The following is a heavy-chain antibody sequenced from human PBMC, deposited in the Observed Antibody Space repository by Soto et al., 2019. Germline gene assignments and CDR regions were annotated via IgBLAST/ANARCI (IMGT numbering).Heavy chain of an antibody. CDR3: ARVKASAVRAFDI. D-gene: IGHD3-10*01. CDR1: GYTFTSYD. Sequence: GASVKVSCKASGYTFTSYDINWVRQATGQGLEWMGWMNPNSGNTGYAQKFQGRITMTRNTSISTAYIEQSSLRSEDTAVYYCARVKASAVRAFDIWGQGTMVTVSS. V-gene: IGHV1-8*01. CDR2: MNPNSGNT. J-gene: IGHJ3*02.